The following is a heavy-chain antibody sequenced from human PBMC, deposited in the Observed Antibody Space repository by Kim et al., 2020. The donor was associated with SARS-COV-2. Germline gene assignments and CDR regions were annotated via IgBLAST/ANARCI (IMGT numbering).Heavy chain of an antibody. CDR1: GGTFSSYA. V-gene: IGHV1-69*13. D-gene: IGHD2-2*01. Sequence: SVKVSCKASGGTFSSYAISWVRQAPGQGLEWMGGIIPIFGTANYAQKFQGRVTITADESTSTAYMELSSLRSEDTAVYYCARRESIVVVPAAMLRAGYYYYGRDVWGQGTTVTVSS. J-gene: IGHJ6*02. CDR3: ARRESIVVVPAAMLRAGYYYYGRDV. CDR2: IIPIFGTA.